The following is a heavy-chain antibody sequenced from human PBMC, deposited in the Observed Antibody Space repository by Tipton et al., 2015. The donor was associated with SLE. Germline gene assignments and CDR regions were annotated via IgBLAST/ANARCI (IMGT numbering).Heavy chain of an antibody. CDR1: GGSISSGSYY. Sequence: TLSLTCTVSGGSISSGSYYWSWIRQPAGKGLEWIGRTYTSGSTNYNPSLKSRVTISVDTSKNQFSLNLRSVTAADTAVYYCARGGTGDGRNPFDPWGQGTLVTVSS. D-gene: IGHD4-23*01. J-gene: IGHJ5*02. CDR3: ARGGTGDGRNPFDP. CDR2: TYTSGST. V-gene: IGHV4-61*02.